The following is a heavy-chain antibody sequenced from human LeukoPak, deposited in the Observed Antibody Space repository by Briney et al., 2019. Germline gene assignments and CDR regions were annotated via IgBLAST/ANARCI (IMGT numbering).Heavy chain of an antibody. CDR1: GGSISSYY. V-gene: IGHV4-34*01. CDR3: ARGSNWFDP. Sequence: PSETLSLTCTVSGGSISSYYWSWIRQPPGKGLEWIGEINHSGSTNYNPSLKSRVTISVDTSKNQFSLKLSSVTAADTAVYYCARGSNWFDPWGQGTLVTVSS. CDR2: INHSGST. J-gene: IGHJ5*02.